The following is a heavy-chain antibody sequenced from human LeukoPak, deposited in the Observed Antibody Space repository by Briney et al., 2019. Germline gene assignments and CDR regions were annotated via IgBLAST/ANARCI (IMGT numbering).Heavy chain of an antibody. J-gene: IGHJ5*02. Sequence: ASVKVSCKASGYTITDYYLHWVRQAPGQGLEWMGWVNPNSGNTGYAQKFQGRVTITRNTSISTAYMELSSLRSEDTAVYYCARGPTLSSRYNWFDPWGQGTLVTVSS. CDR2: VNPNSGNT. D-gene: IGHD6-13*01. CDR3: ARGPTLSSRYNWFDP. CDR1: GYTITDYY. V-gene: IGHV1-8*03.